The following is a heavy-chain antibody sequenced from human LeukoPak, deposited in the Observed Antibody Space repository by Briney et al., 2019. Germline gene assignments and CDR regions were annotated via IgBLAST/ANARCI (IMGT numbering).Heavy chain of an antibody. V-gene: IGHV3-11*04. J-gene: IGHJ4*02. D-gene: IGHD7-27*01. Sequence: GGSLRLSCAASGFTFSDHYMTWIRQGPGRGLEWISYISHTGTTIYYADSVKGRFTLSRDNARNSLYLQMNSLRAEDTAVYYCARGHWGLDSWGQGTLVSVSS. CDR2: ISHTGTTI. CDR1: GFTFSDHY. CDR3: ARGHWGLDS.